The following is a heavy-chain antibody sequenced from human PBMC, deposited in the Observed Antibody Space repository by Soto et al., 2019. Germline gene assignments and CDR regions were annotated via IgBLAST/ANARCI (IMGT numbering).Heavy chain of an antibody. CDR3: ARVILYYYYGMDV. J-gene: IGHJ6*02. CDR1: GYTFTRYG. V-gene: IGHV1-18*01. CDR2: ISAYNGNT. Sequence: GSSVKVSCKASGYTFTRYGISWGRQAPGQGLEWMGWISAYNGNTNYAQKLQGRVTMTTDTSTSTAYMELRSLRSDDTAVYYCARVILYYYYGMDVWGQGTTVTVSS.